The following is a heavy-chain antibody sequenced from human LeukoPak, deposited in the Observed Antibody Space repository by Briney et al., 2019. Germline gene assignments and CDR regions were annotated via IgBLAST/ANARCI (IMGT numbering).Heavy chain of an antibody. D-gene: IGHD3-10*01. Sequence: GGSLRLSCSGSGLTLSTYAMHWVRQAPRKGLEYVSAIDTDGGGTYYADSVKGRCTISRGKSKNTLYLQMRSLRTEDTAVYYCMTRDTSGYWGQGTLVPVSS. CDR3: MTRDTSGY. J-gene: IGHJ4*02. V-gene: IGHV3-64D*09. CDR1: GLTLSTYA. CDR2: IDTDGGGT.